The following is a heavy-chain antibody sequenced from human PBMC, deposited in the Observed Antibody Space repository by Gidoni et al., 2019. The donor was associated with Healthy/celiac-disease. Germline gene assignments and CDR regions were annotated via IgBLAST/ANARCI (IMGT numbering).Heavy chain of an antibody. CDR3: ARGLLWFGESNYFDY. Sequence: EVQLLESVGGLVHPGWSLRASCPASGFTFSSYAMSWVRQAPGKGLEWLSAISGSGGSTYYADSLKGRFTISRDNSKNTLYLQMNSLRAEDTAVYYCARGLLWFGESNYFDYWGQGTLVTVSS. D-gene: IGHD3-10*01. CDR1: GFTFSSYA. J-gene: IGHJ4*02. V-gene: IGHV3-23*01. CDR2: ISGSGGST.